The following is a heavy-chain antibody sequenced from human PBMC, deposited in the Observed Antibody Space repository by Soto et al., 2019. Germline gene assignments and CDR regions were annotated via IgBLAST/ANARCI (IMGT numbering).Heavy chain of an antibody. J-gene: IGHJ5*02. V-gene: IGHV3-9*01. CDR1: GFTFDDYA. Sequence: PGGSLRLSCAASGFTFDDYAVHWVRQAPGKGLEWVSGISWNSGSIGYADSVKGRFTISRDNAKNSLYLQMNSLRAEDTALYYCAKAKGYSYGYNWFDPWGQGTLVTVSS. CDR2: ISWNSGSI. CDR3: AKAKGYSYGYNWFDP. D-gene: IGHD5-18*01.